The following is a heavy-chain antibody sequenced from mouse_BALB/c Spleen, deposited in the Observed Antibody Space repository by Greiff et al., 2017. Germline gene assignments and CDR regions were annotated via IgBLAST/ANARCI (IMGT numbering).Heavy chain of an antibody. CDR2: IYPGDGDT. V-gene: IGHV1-87*01. Sequence: VKLQESGAELARPGASVKLSCKASGYTFTSYWMQWVKQRPGQGLEWIGAIYPGDGDTRYTQKFKGKATLTADKSSSTAYMQLSSLTSEDSAVYYCARSPGYYFDYWGQGTTLTVSS. CDR3: ARSPGYYFDY. J-gene: IGHJ2*01. CDR1: GYTFTSYW. D-gene: IGHD2-2*01.